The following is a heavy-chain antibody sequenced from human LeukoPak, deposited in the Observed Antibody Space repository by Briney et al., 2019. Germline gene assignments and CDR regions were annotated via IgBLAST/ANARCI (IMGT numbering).Heavy chain of an antibody. D-gene: IGHD6-13*01. V-gene: IGHV1-24*01. CDR2: FDPEDGET. Sequence: ASVKVSCKVSGYTLTELSMHWVRQAPGKGLERMGGFDPEDGETIYAQKFQGRVTMTEDTSTDTAYMELSSLRSEDTAVYYCATNLRAAPRYFDLWGRGTLVTVSS. J-gene: IGHJ2*01. CDR1: GYTLTELS. CDR3: ATNLRAAPRYFDL.